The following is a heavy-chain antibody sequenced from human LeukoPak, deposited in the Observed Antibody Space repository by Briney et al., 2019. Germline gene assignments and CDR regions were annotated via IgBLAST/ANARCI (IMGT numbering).Heavy chain of an antibody. Sequence: SETLSLICTVSGGSISSGGYSWSWIRQHPGKGLEWIVYIYYSGSTYYNPSLKSRVTISVDTSKNQFSLKLSSVTAADTAVYYCARAGEGYYDSSGYPPDAFDIWGQGTMVTVSS. CDR1: GGSISSGGYS. V-gene: IGHV4-31*03. J-gene: IGHJ3*02. D-gene: IGHD3-22*01. CDR2: IYYSGST. CDR3: ARAGEGYYDSSGYPPDAFDI.